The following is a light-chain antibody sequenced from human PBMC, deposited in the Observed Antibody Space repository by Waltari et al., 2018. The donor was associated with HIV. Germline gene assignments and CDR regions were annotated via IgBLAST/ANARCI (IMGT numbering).Light chain of an antibody. Sequence: QSLLIQTPPVSETPGQRVIISCSGSDSNVGRNNVYWYQQFPGASPTRLIYMGHQRPSGVPYRFAGSKSGTSASLAISGVRPEDEADYYCAVWDDTLSNWIFGGGTKLTVL. CDR3: AVWDDTLSNWI. CDR2: MGH. J-gene: IGLJ2*01. V-gene: IGLV1-47*01. CDR1: DSNVGRNN.